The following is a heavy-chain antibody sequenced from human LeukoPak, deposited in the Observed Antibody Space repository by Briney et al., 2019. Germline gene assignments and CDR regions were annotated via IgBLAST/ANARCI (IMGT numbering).Heavy chain of an antibody. CDR3: ASPIVGASPDAFDI. CDR2: ITASDGNT. Sequence: RAGGSLRLSCAASGFTFSSYTMSWVRQAPGKGLEWVSTITASDGNTYYADSVKGRFTISRDNAKNSLYLQMNSLRAEDTAVYYCASPIVGASPDAFDIWGQGTMVTVSS. J-gene: IGHJ3*02. D-gene: IGHD1-26*01. CDR1: GFTFSSYT. V-gene: IGHV3-21*01.